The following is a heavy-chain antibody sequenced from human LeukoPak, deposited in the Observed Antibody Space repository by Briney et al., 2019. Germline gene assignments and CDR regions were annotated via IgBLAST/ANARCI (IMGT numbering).Heavy chain of an antibody. CDR2: IHHSGST. D-gene: IGHD2-2*02. CDR1: GGSFSGYY. CDR3: ARGGDIVVVPAATPGNNWFDP. J-gene: IGHJ5*02. Sequence: PSETLSLTCAVYGGSFSGYYWSWIRPPPGKGMEWIGEIHHSGSTNYNPSLKSRVTISVDTSKNQFSLKLSSVTAADTAVYYCARGGDIVVVPAATPGNNWFDPWGQGTLVTVSS. V-gene: IGHV4-34*01.